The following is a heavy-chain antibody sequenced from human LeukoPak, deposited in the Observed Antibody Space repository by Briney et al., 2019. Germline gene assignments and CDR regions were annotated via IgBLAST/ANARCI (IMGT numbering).Heavy chain of an antibody. Sequence: SCKTSGYTFTSYGISWVRQAPGKGLEWVSAISGSGGSTYYADSVKGRFTISRDNSKNTLYLQMNSLRAKDTAVYYCAKDRVPDYYYYYMDVWGKGTTVTISS. CDR1: GYTFTSYG. V-gene: IGHV3-23*01. CDR2: ISGSGGST. J-gene: IGHJ6*03. CDR3: AKDRVPDYYYYYMDV.